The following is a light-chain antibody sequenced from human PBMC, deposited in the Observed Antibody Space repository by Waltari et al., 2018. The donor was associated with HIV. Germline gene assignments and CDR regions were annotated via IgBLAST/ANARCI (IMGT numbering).Light chain of an antibody. CDR1: SSNIDSKT. CDR3: AAWDDSLNGWV. J-gene: IGLJ3*02. V-gene: IGLV1-44*01. Sequence: QSVLTQPSSASGTPGQRVAISCSGSSSNIDSKTVNWYQPLPGTAPKPLVYSNKQRPSGVPDRISGSKSGTSASLAISGLQSEDEADYYCAAWDDSLNGWVFGGGTKLTVL. CDR2: SNK.